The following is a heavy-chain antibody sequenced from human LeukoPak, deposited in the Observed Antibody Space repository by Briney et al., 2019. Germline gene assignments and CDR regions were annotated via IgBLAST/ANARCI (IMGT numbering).Heavy chain of an antibody. J-gene: IGHJ4*02. V-gene: IGHV4-4*07. CDR1: GGSISSYY. D-gene: IGHD4-17*01. Sequence: SETLSLICTVSGGSISSYYWSWIRQPAGKGLEWIGRIYTSGSTNYNPSLKSRVTMSVDTSKNQFSLKLSSVTAADTAVYYCARDQYWYGDPSSGGYWGQGTLVTVSS. CDR3: ARDQYWYGDPSSGGY. CDR2: IYTSGST.